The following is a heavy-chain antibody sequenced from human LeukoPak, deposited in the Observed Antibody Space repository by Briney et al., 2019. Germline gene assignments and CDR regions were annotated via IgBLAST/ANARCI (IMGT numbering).Heavy chain of an antibody. J-gene: IGHJ5*02. CDR2: IYYSGST. V-gene: IGHV4-59*01. Sequence: SETLSLTCTVSGGSISSYYWSWIRQPPGKGLEWIGYIYYSGSTNYNPSLKSRVTISVDTSKNQFSLKLSSVTAADTAVYYCARDLYSSGWSAWFDPWGQGTLVTVSS. CDR1: GGSISSYY. CDR3: ARDLYSSGWSAWFDP. D-gene: IGHD6-19*01.